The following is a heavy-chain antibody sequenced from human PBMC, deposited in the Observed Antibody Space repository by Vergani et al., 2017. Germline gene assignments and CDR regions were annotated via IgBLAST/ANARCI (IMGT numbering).Heavy chain of an antibody. CDR1: GFTFSSYS. D-gene: IGHD6-6*01. V-gene: IGHV3-21*01. J-gene: IGHJ6*03. CDR3: ARDPTSIAARPRPSNYYYYYMDV. Sequence: EVQLVESGGGLVKPGGSLRLSCAASGFTFSSYSMNWVRQAPGKGLEWVSSISSSSSYIYYADSVKGRFTISRDNSKNTLYLQMNSLRAEDTAVYYCARDPTSIAARPRPSNYYYYYMDVWGKGTTVTVSS. CDR2: ISSSSSYI.